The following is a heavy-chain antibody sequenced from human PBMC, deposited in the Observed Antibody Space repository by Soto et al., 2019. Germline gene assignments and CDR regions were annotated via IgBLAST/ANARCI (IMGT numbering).Heavy chain of an antibody. J-gene: IGHJ6*02. D-gene: IGHD2-15*01. CDR3: ARQPALSGGRYYYYYGMDV. Sequence: PGESLKISCKGSGYSFTSYWIGWVRQMPGKGLEWMGIIYPGDSDTRYSPSFQGQVTISADKSISTAYLQWSSLKASDTAMYYCARQPALSGGRYYYYYGMDVWGQGTTVTVSS. CDR1: GYSFTSYW. CDR2: IYPGDSDT. V-gene: IGHV5-51*01.